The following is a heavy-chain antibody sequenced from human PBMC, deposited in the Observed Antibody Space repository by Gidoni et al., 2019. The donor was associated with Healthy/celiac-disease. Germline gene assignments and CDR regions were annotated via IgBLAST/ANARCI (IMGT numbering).Heavy chain of an antibody. J-gene: IGHJ5*02. CDR1: GGSFSGYY. V-gene: IGHV4-34*01. D-gene: IGHD2-2*01. CDR2: INHSGST. CDR3: ARGIVVVPAARAAWFDP. Sequence: QVQLQQWGAGLLKPSETLSLTCAVSGGSFSGYYWSWIRQPPGKGLEWIGEINHSGSTNYNPSLKSRVTISVDTSKNQFSLKLSSVTAADTAVYYCARGIVVVPAARAAWFDPWGQGTLVTVSS.